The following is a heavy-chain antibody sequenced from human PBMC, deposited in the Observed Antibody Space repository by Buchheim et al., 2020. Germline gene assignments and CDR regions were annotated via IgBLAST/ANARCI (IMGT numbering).Heavy chain of an antibody. CDR1: GFDTHI. J-gene: IGHJ4*02. CDR2: INAANSNT. V-gene: IGHV1-3*01. CDR3: ARVGGFGELLSHYDH. Sequence: QGQLVQSGAEVKKPGASVKLSCEASGFDTHIIHWMRKAPGQRLEWMGWINAANSNTKYSQKFQGRATITRDHSATTVYVELTGLRSEDTAVYYCARVGGFGELLSHYDHWGQGTL. D-gene: IGHD3-10*01.